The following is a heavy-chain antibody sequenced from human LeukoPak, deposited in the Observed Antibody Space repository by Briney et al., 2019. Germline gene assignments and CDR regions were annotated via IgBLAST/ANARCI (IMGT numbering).Heavy chain of an antibody. CDR2: IYYSGST. D-gene: IGHD1-1*01. CDR3: ATFYQDGTIDY. J-gene: IGHJ4*02. CDR1: GGSISSSSYY. V-gene: IGHV4-39*07. Sequence: SETLSLTCTVSGGSISSSSYYWGWIRQPPGKGLEWIGSIYYSGSTYYNPSLKSRVTISVDTSKNQFSLKLSSVTAADTAVYYCATFYQDGTIDYWGQGTLVTVSS.